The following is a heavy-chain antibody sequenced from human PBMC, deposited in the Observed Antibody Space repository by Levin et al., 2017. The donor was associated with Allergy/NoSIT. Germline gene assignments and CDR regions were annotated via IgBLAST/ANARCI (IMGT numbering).Heavy chain of an antibody. CDR3: AKGRSVYYGMDV. J-gene: IGHJ6*02. CDR1: GFTFSSYA. CDR2: ISGSGGST. V-gene: IGHV3-23*01. D-gene: IGHD4-17*01. Sequence: GESLKISCAASGFTFSSYAMSWVRQAPGKGLEWVSAISGSGGSTYYADSVKGRFTISRDNSKNTLYLQMNSLRAEDTAVYYCAKGRSVYYGMDVWGQGTTVTVSS.